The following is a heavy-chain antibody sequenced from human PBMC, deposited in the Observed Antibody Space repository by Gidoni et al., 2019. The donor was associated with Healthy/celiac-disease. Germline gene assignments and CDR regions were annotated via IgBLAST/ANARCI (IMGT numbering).Heavy chain of an antibody. CDR3: ARDRSGYSMGGYYYYYGMDV. D-gene: IGHD5-18*01. CDR1: GGSISSGDYY. V-gene: IGHV4-30-4*01. Sequence: QVQLQESGPGLVKPSQTLSLTCTVSGGSISSGDYYWSWIRQPPGKGLEWIGYIYYSGSTYYNPSLKSRVTISVDTSKNQFSLKLSSVTAADTAVYYCARDRSGYSMGGYYYYYGMDVWGQGTTVTVSS. CDR2: IYYSGST. J-gene: IGHJ6*02.